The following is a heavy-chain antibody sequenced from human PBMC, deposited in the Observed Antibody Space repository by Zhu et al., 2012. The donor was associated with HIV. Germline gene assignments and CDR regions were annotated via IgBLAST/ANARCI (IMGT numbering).Heavy chain of an antibody. CDR2: VFYTGTT. J-gene: IGHJ4*02. V-gene: IGHV4-59*11. D-gene: IGHD3-22*01. CDR1: GGSTNSHY. CDR3: ARLRDTSGYYYPFDY. Sequence: QVQLQESGPGLVKPSETLSLTCSVSGGSTNSHYWNWIRQPPGKGLEWIGYVFYTGTTNYNPSLKSRVTISLDMSRNQFSLKLTSVTAADTAVYYCARLRDTSGYYYPFDYWGLGIPGHRLL.